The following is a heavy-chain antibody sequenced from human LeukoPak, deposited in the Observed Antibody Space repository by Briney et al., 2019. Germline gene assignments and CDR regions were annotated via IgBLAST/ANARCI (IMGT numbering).Heavy chain of an antibody. CDR2: IQYDESLE. CDR3: ANKPRAGGTLPDFDS. Sequence: GGSLRLSYAASGFTFSIYDMQWVRRAPGRGLEWVAFIQYDESLEYYADYVKGRFTISRDNSRSTLYLQMNILRVEDTAVYYCANKPRAGGTLPDFDSWRQGTLVTVSS. V-gene: IGHV3-30*02. D-gene: IGHD1-26*01. J-gene: IGHJ4*02. CDR1: GFTFSIYD.